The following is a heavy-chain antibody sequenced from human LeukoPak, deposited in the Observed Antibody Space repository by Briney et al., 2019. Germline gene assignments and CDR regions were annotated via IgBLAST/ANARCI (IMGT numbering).Heavy chain of an antibody. D-gene: IGHD3-22*01. CDR1: GFTLSSYG. CDR2: ISYDGSNK. J-gene: IGHJ4*02. CDR3: ARANNYDSSGYSFDY. V-gene: IGHV3-30*03. Sequence: PGRSLRLSCAASGFTLSSYGMHWVRQAPGKGLEWVAVISYDGSNKYYADSVKGRFTVSRDNSKNTLYLQMNSLRAEDTAVYYCARANNYDSSGYSFDYWGQGTLVTVSS.